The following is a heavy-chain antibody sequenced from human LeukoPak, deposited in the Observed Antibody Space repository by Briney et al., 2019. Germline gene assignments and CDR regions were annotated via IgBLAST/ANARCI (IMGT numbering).Heavy chain of an antibody. CDR2: IWYDGSNK. D-gene: IGHD6-13*01. Sequence: GRSLRLSCAASGFTFSSYGMHRVRQAPGKGLEWVAVIWYDGSNKYYADSVKGRFTISRDNSKNTLYLQMNSLRAEDTAVYYCARGTTGRGSSWLDYWGQGTLVTVSS. CDR1: GFTFSSYG. J-gene: IGHJ4*02. V-gene: IGHV3-33*01. CDR3: ARGTTGRGSSWLDY.